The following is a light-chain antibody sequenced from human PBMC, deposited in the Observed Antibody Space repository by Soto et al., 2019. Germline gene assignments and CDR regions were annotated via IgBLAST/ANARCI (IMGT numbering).Light chain of an antibody. J-gene: IGKJ1*01. V-gene: IGKV3-20*01. CDR3: QQYGSSPQT. Sequence: IVLTPSPGPLSLSPGERATPSCRASQSVSSSYLAWYQQKPGQAPRLLIYGASSRATGIPDRFSGSGSGTDFTLTISRLEPEDFAVYYCQQYGSSPQTFGQGTKVDIK. CDR2: GAS. CDR1: QSVSSSY.